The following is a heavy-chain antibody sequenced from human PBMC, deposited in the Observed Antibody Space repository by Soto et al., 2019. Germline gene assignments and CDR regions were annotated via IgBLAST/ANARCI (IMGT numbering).Heavy chain of an antibody. CDR1: GFTFSSLG. CDR2: ISYDGSEK. D-gene: IGHD1-26*01. CDR3: VKERTGTWDFDY. V-gene: IGHV3-30*18. J-gene: IGHJ4*02. Sequence: QVQLVESGGGVVQPGRSLRLSCAASGFTFSSLGMHWVRQAPGKGLEWVAVISYDGSEKYYADSVKGRFTISRDNSKNTLSLQMNSLRAEDTAGYYCVKERTGTWDFDYWCQGTLVTVSS.